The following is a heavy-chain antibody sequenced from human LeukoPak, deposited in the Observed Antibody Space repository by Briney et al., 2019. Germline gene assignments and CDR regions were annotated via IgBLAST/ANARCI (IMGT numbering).Heavy chain of an antibody. CDR3: ARSSSGYLRYYFDY. V-gene: IGHV4-34*01. CDR1: GGSFSGYY. D-gene: IGHD3-22*01. J-gene: IGHJ4*02. CDR2: INHSGST. Sequence: SETLSLTCVVYGGSFSGYYWSWIRQPPGKGLEWIGEINHSGSTNYNPSLKSRVTISLDTSKNQFSLKLSSVTAADTAVYYCARSSSGYLRYYFDYWGQGTLVTVSS.